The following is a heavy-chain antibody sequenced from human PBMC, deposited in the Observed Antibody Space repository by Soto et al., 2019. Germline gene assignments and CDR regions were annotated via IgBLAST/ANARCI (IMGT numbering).Heavy chain of an antibody. V-gene: IGHV3-74*01. CDR3: ARGGSRNWYFDL. J-gene: IGHJ2*01. CDR1: GFTFSSYW. CDR2: INSDGSST. D-gene: IGHD1-26*01. Sequence: EVQLVESGGGLVQPGGSLRLSCAASGFTFSSYWMQWVRQAPGKGLVWVSRINSDGSSTSYADSVKGRFTISRDNAKNTLYLQMNSLRAEDTAVYYCARGGSRNWYFDLWGHGTLVTVSS.